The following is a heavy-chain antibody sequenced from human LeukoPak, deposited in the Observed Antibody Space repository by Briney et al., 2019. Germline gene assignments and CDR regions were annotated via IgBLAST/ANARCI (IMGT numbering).Heavy chain of an antibody. CDR1: GVSIGTYY. Sequence: PSETLSLTCSVSGVSIGTYYWSWVRQPPGKGLEWIGYINYRGTTSYNPSLKSRATISVDTSKNQFFLNLRSAAAADTAVYYCARLEDYVLEYWGLGTLVTVSS. CDR2: INYRGTT. V-gene: IGHV4-59*08. CDR3: ARLEDYVLEY. J-gene: IGHJ4*02. D-gene: IGHD4-17*01.